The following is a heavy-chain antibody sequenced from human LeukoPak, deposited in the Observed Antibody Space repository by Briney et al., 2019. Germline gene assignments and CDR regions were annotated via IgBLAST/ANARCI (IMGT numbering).Heavy chain of an antibody. J-gene: IGHJ3*02. Sequence: GESLKISCKGSGYSFTSDWIGWVRQMPGKGLEWMGIIYPGDSDTRYSPSFQGQVTISADKSISTAYLQWSSLKASDTAMYYCARRPDILNCAFDIWGQGTMVTVSS. CDR1: GYSFTSDW. CDR3: ARRPDILNCAFDI. CDR2: IYPGDSDT. V-gene: IGHV5-51*01. D-gene: IGHD3-9*01.